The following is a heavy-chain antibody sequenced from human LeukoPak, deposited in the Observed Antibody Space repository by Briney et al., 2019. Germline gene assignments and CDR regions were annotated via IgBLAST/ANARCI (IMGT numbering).Heavy chain of an antibody. D-gene: IGHD1-26*01. CDR1: GLTFSRYR. Sequence: HGGGLRLSCVHSGLTFSRYRINWVRQAPGKGGEWVSYISSSRSNMHYADSAKGRYTISRDNVKKTLYMQKNRLRDEDTGVYFSASMRGIVGPTMNGMPYYFYYLGQGALVTLSS. V-gene: IGHV3-21*03. J-gene: IGHJ4*02. CDR3: ASMRGIVGPTMNGMPYYFYY. CDR2: ISSSRSNM.